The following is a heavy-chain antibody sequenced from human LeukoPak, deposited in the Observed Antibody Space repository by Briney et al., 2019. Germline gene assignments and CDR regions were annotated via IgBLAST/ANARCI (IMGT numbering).Heavy chain of an antibody. V-gene: IGHV3-9*01. CDR1: GFNFDNYA. CDR2: ISWNGGSI. D-gene: IGHD3-9*01. Sequence: GGSLRLSCAASGFNFDNYAMLWVRQAPGKGLEWVSCISWNGGSIGYADSVKGRFTISRDDSKDTLYLQMNSLRPEDTAKYFCAKDFVHFDSRGYYFDYWGRGTVVTVSS. CDR3: AKDFVHFDSRGYYFDY. J-gene: IGHJ4*02.